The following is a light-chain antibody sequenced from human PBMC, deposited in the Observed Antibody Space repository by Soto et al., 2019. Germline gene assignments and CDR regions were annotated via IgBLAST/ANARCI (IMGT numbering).Light chain of an antibody. CDR1: SSDIGAYNY. CDR3: TSYTSSSTVV. V-gene: IGLV2-14*01. Sequence: QSALTQPASVSGSPGQSITISCTGTSSDIGAYNYVSWYQQHPGKVPKLMIYDVSNRPSGVSYRFSASKSGNTASLTISGLKAEDEADYYCTSYTSSSTVVFGGGTKLTV. J-gene: IGLJ2*01. CDR2: DVS.